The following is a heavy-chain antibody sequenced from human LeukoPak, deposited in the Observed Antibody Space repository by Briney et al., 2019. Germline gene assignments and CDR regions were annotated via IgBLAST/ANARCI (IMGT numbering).Heavy chain of an antibody. D-gene: IGHD5-12*01. CDR3: ARGGYSGYDWSDY. CDR2: IYYSGST. J-gene: IGHJ4*02. CDR1: GRSISIYY. V-gene: IGHV4-59*01. Sequence: AETLSLPCTVAGRSISIYYSGWIRQFPGKGLEWIGNIYYSGSTKYNPSLKSRVTITVDTSKNEFSLKLSSVTAADTAVYYCARGGYSGYDWSDYWGQGTLVTVSS.